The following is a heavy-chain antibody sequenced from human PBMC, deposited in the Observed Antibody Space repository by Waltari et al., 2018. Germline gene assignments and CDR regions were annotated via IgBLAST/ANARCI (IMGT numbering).Heavy chain of an antibody. V-gene: IGHV1-2*02. CDR1: GYTFTGHY. D-gene: IGHD5-12*01. J-gene: IGHJ4*02. CDR3: ARGSIVATIWAVGDY. Sequence: QVQLVQSGDEVKKPGASVKVSCKASGYTFTGHYMHWVRQAPGQGLEWMGWINPNSGGTNYAQKFQGRVTMTRDTSISTAYMELSRLRSDDTAVYYCARGSIVATIWAVGDYWGQGTLVTVSS. CDR2: INPNSGGT.